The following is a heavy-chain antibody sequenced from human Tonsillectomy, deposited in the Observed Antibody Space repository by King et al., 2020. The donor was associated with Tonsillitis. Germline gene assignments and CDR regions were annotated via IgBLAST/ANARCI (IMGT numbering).Heavy chain of an antibody. J-gene: IGHJ4*02. Sequence: QLVQSGAEVKKPGASVKVSCKASGYIFTTYDMHWVRQAPGQGLEWMGVINPRGGSTSYAQRFQGRITMTGDTSTSTVYLELSSLRSEDTAVYYCARAGTMVTSSFHFWGQGTLVTVSS. V-gene: IGHV1-46*03. D-gene: IGHD4-17*01. CDR1: GYIFTTYD. CDR3: ARAGTMVTSSFHF. CDR2: INPRGGST.